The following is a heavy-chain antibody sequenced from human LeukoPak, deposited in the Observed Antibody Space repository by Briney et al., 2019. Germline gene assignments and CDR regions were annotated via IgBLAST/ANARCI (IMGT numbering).Heavy chain of an antibody. J-gene: IGHJ6*03. CDR1: GFTFSGSA. Sequence: GGSLRLSCAASGFTFSGSAMHWVRQASGKGLEWVGRIRSKANSYATAYAASVKGRFTISRDDSKNTAYLQMNSLKTEDTAVYYCTRAAGLPGSFGYYYYYMDVWGKGTTVTVSS. CDR2: IRSKANSYAT. D-gene: IGHD1-26*01. CDR3: TRAAGLPGSFGYYYYYMDV. V-gene: IGHV3-73*01.